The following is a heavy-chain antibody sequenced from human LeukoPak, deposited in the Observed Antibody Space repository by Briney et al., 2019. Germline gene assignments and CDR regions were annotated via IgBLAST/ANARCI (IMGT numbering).Heavy chain of an antibody. V-gene: IGHV1-46*01. D-gene: IGHD6-13*01. Sequence: ASVKVSCKASGYTFTSYYMHWVRQAPGQGLEWMRIINPSGGSTSYAQKFQGRVTMTRDMSTSTVYMELSRLRSDDTAVYYCASGQQQLLDYWGQGTLVTVSS. CDR3: ASGQQQLLDY. CDR1: GYTFTSYY. J-gene: IGHJ4*02. CDR2: INPSGGST.